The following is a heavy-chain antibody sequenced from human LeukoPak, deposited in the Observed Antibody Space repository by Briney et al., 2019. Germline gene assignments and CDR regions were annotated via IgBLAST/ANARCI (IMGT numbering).Heavy chain of an antibody. CDR3: ARDPDTYGSGSYYRGHYFDY. Sequence: ASVKVSCKASGYTFTSYSITWVRQAPGQGLEWMGWISAYNGNTNYAQKLQGRVTMTTDTSTSTAYMELRSLRSDDTAVYYCARDPDTYGSGSYYRGHYFDYWGQGTLVTVSS. D-gene: IGHD3-10*01. V-gene: IGHV1-18*01. CDR2: ISAYNGNT. J-gene: IGHJ4*02. CDR1: GYTFTSYS.